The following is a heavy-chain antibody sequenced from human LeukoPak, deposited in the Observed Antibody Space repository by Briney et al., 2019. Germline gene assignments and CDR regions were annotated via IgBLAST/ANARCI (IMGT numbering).Heavy chain of an antibody. CDR1: GFTFSTYW. CDR2: IKSDGGT. D-gene: IGHD3-22*01. V-gene: IGHV3-74*01. Sequence: PGGSLRLSCAASGFTFSTYWMHWVRQAPGKGRVSFSRIKSDGGTNYADSVKGRLTISRDNAKKTVSLQMNSLRPEATGVYYCARAPSEIGGYYPEYFRHWGQGTLVIVSS. CDR3: ARAPSEIGGYYPEYFRH. J-gene: IGHJ1*01.